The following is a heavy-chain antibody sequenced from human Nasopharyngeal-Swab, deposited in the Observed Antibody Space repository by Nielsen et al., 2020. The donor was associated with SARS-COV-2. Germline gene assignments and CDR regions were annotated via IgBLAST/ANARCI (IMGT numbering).Heavy chain of an antibody. J-gene: IGHJ6*02. CDR1: GDSVSGDRYY. V-gene: IGHV4-61*01. Sequence: GSLRLSCTVSGDSVSGDRYYWSWIRQPPGQGREWIACLSDSGNTNYNPSLKSRVSISVDTSANQFSLKLSSLTAADTAVYYCARDEHAGYDRDHYYYGMDVWGQGTPVTVSS. D-gene: IGHD5-12*01. CDR3: ARDEHAGYDRDHYYYGMDV. CDR2: LSDSGNT.